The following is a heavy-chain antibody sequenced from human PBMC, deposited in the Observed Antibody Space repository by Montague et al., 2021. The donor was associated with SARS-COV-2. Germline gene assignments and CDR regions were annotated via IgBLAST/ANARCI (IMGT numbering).Heavy chain of an antibody. D-gene: IGHD2-2*02. J-gene: IGHJ6*02. CDR1: GGSISSSSYY. CDR2: IYYSGST. CDR3: ARDPSRQPLLYPIGDYYYGMDV. Sequence: SETLSLTCTVSGGSISSSSYYWGWIRQAPGKGLEWIGSIYYSGSTCYNPSLKSRVTISVDTSKNQFSLKLSSVTAADTAVYYCARDPSRQPLLYPIGDYYYGMDVWGQGTTVTVS. V-gene: IGHV4-39*07.